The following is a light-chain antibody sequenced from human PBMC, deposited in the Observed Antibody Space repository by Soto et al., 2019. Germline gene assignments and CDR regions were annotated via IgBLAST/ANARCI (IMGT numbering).Light chain of an antibody. J-gene: IGKJ4*01. V-gene: IGKV1-39*01. CDR3: QQSYSTPPDT. CDR2: AAS. CDR1: QSISSY. Sequence: DIQMTQSPSSLSPSVGDKVTITCRASQSISSYLNCYQQKPGKAPKLLIYAASSLQSGVPSRFSGSGSGTDFTLTISSLQPEDFATYYCQQSYSTPPDTFGGGTKVDIK.